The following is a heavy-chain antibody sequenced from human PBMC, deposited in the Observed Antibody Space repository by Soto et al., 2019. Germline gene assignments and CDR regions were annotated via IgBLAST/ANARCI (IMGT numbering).Heavy chain of an antibody. V-gene: IGHV4-31*03. J-gene: IGHJ4*02. CDR3: SSTLDFVSVYSPYFDF. CDR1: GASISSGGDY. Sequence: QLQLQESGPGLVKPSETLSLTCTVSGASISSGGDYWSWIRQHPGKGLEWIGYIYYSGSAAYNPSLKSRVTMSVDTSKNQSSLKLSSVPAADTAIAYCSSTLDFVSVYSPYFDFWGQGILVTVSS. D-gene: IGHD3-3*01. CDR2: IYYSGSA.